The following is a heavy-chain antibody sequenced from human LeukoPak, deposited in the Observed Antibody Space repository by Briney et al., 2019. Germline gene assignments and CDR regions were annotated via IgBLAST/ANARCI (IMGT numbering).Heavy chain of an antibody. V-gene: IGHV4-4*02. D-gene: IGHD3-22*01. CDR2: INHSGST. CDR1: GGSIGSSNW. CDR3: ATLGEYYDSSGYYYN. Sequence: PSETLSLTCAVSGGSIGSSNWWSWVRQPPGKGLEWIGEINHSGSTYYNPSLKSRVTISVDSSKNQFSLKLTSVTAADTAVYYCATLGEYYDSSGYYYNWGQGTLVTVSS. J-gene: IGHJ4*02.